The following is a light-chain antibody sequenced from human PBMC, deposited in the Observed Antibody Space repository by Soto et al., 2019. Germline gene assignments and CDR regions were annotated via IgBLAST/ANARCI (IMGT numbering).Light chain of an antibody. CDR1: QSVSTY. Sequence: EIVLTQSPATLSLSPGERATLSCRASQSVSTYLAWYQQKPGQAPRLLIYDVSNRATGIPARFSGGGSGTDFTLTISSLEPEDFAVYYCQQRSNWPPITFGQGTRLEIK. J-gene: IGKJ5*01. V-gene: IGKV3-11*01. CDR2: DVS. CDR3: QQRSNWPPIT.